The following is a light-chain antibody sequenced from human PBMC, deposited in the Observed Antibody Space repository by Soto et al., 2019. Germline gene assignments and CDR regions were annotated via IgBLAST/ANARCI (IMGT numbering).Light chain of an antibody. CDR2: DNN. CDR3: GTWDTSLSTPYV. CDR1: RSNIGNKF. V-gene: IGLV1-51*01. J-gene: IGLJ1*01. Sequence: QSVLTQPPSVTAAPDQKVTISGSGIRSNIGNKFVSWYQQVPGTAPKLLIYDNNKRPAGIPDRFSGSKSGTSATLGITGLQTVDEADYYCGTWDTSLSTPYVFGTGTKVTAL.